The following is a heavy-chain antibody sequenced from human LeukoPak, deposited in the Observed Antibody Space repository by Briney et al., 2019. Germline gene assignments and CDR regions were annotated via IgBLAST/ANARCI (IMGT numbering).Heavy chain of an antibody. CDR2: ISSSSSYI. Sequence: GGSLRLSCAASGFTFSSYSMNWVRQAPGKGLEWVSSISSSSSYIYYADSVKGRFTISRDNAKNSLYLQMNSLRAEDTAVYYCTTERLMDYYDSRGYLGDSWGQGTLVTVSS. CDR1: GFTFSSYS. J-gene: IGHJ4*02. D-gene: IGHD3-22*01. CDR3: TTERLMDYYDSRGYLGDS. V-gene: IGHV3-21*01.